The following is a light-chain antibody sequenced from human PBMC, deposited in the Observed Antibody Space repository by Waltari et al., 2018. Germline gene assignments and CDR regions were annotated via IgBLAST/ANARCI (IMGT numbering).Light chain of an antibody. CDR3: SAWDSSLSAWV. J-gene: IGLJ3*02. V-gene: IGLV10-54*04. CDR2: RNN. CDR1: SNNVGNQR. Sequence: QAGLTQPPSVSKGLRQTATLTCTGNSNNVGNQRPAWLQQHQGHPPKLLSYRNNNRPSGISERFSASRSGNTASLNITGLQPEDEADYYCSAWDSSLSAWVFGGGTKLTVL.